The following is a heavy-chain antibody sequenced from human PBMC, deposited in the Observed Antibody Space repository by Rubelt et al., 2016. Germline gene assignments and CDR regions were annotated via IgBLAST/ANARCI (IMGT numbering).Heavy chain of an antibody. J-gene: IGHJ4*02. Sequence: RLSCAASGFMFSNFSMNWVRQAPGKGLEWISFIRSNSDTIYYADSVRGRFTISRDNAKNSLYLQMNSLRAEDTAVYHRVTFSGESSAYYMMWDCWGQGTLVTVSS. CDR2: IRSNSDTI. CDR3: VTFSGESSAYYMMWDC. V-gene: IGHV3-48*04. D-gene: IGHD3-3*01. CDR1: GFMFSNFS.